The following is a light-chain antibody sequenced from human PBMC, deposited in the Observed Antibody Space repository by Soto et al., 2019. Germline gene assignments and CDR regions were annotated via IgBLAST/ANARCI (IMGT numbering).Light chain of an antibody. Sequence: DIQMTQSPSTLSASVGDRVTITCRASQRIGTWLAWYQHKPGKAPKLLIYKASSLERGVPSRFSGSGSGTEFTLTISSLQPEDFATYFCQQYSSYSTFGQGTKVEIK. J-gene: IGKJ2*01. CDR1: QRIGTW. V-gene: IGKV1-5*03. CDR3: QQYSSYST. CDR2: KAS.